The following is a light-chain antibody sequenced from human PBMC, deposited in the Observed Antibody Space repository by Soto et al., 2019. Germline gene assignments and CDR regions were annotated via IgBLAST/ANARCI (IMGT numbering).Light chain of an antibody. J-gene: IGKJ2*01. CDR3: MQGTHWPPVT. V-gene: IGKV2-30*01. Sequence: EVVMTQSPLSLPVTLGQPASISCRSSQSIVYSDGNAYLSWFQQRPGQSPRRLIYKAFNPDSGVPERFSGSGSGTDFTLKISRVEAEDVGVYYCMQGTHWPPVTFGQGTKLEIK. CDR1: QSIVYSDGNAY. CDR2: KAF.